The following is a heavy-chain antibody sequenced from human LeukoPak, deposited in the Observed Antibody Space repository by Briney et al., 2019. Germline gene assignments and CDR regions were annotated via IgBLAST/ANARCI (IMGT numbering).Heavy chain of an antibody. J-gene: IGHJ4*02. Sequence: SETLSLTCTVSGGSITSGSYYWNWIRQPAGKGLEWIGHIYTSGSTSYNPSLKNRVSISVDTSKNQFSLKLSSVTAADTAVYYCASLLSTIAARHYWGQGTLVTVSS. D-gene: IGHD6-6*01. CDR3: ASLLSTIAARHY. CDR1: GGSITSGSYY. V-gene: IGHV4-61*09. CDR2: IYTSGST.